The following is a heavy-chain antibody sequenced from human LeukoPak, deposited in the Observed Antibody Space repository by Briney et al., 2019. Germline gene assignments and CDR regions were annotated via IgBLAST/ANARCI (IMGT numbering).Heavy chain of an antibody. CDR2: IYGGGRT. Sequence: GGSLRLSCTASGFIVSNNYMSWVRQAPGKGLEWVSVIYGGGRTDYADSVKGRFTISRDNSKNTLYLQMNSLRAEDTAMYYCARDGETTFDYRGQGTLVTVSS. CDR3: ARDGETTFDY. D-gene: IGHD4-11*01. V-gene: IGHV3-66*01. J-gene: IGHJ4*02. CDR1: GFIVSNNY.